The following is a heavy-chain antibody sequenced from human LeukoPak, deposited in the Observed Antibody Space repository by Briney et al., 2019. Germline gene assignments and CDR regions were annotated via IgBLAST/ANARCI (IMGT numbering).Heavy chain of an antibody. J-gene: IGHJ4*02. CDR3: ARGRGAYDYVWGSYRYTSEYFDY. D-gene: IGHD3-16*02. CDR2: ITLGGTT. CDR1: APSFSTNY. V-gene: IGHV4-34*01. Sequence: PSHSLSPTRALDAPSFSTNYCSSIRQPPRNGMEWIVLITLGGTTTYNPSLKSRVTISVDTSKIQFSLKLSSVTAADTAVYYCARGRGAYDYVWGSYRYTSEYFDYWGQGTLVTVSS.